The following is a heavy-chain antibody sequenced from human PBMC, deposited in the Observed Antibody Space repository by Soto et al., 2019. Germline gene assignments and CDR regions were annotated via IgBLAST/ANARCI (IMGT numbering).Heavy chain of an antibody. Sequence: EVQLLESGGGLVQPGGSLRLSCAASGFTFSSYAMSWVRQAPGKGLEWVSVIRGSGDRTYYADSVKGRFHISRDNSKNTLYMQMNTLRAEDTAVYYCAKQQGPGTPYYYAMDVWGQGTTVTVSS. CDR2: IRGSGDRT. CDR1: GFTFSSYA. CDR3: AKQQGPGTPYYYAMDV. J-gene: IGHJ6*02. V-gene: IGHV3-23*01. D-gene: IGHD1-1*01.